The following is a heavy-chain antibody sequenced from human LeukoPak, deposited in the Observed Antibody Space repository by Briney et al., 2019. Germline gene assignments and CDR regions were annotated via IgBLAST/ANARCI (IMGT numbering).Heavy chain of an antibody. D-gene: IGHD3-22*01. Sequence: GSLRLSCAASGFMFSSNWMSWVRLAPGKGLEWIGYIYHSGSTYYNPSLKSRVTISVDRSKNQFSLKLSSVTAADTAVYYCARGGYYYDSSGSLIDAFDIWGQGTMVTVSS. V-gene: IGHV4-4*02. CDR3: ARGGYYYDSSGSLIDAFDI. CDR1: GFMFSSNW. CDR2: IYHSGST. J-gene: IGHJ3*02.